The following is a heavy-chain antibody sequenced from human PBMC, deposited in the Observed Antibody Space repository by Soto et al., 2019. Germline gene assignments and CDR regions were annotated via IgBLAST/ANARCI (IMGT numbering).Heavy chain of an antibody. CDR3: ARDRDTAMVDYYGMDV. Sequence: EVQLVESGGGLVQPGGSLRLSCAASGFTFSSYSMNWVRQAPGKGLEWVSYISSSSSTIYYADSVKGRFTIFRDNAKNSLYLQMNSLRAEDTAVYYCARDRDTAMVDYYGMDVWGQGTTVTVSS. CDR2: ISSSSSTI. CDR1: GFTFSSYS. V-gene: IGHV3-48*01. D-gene: IGHD5-18*01. J-gene: IGHJ6*02.